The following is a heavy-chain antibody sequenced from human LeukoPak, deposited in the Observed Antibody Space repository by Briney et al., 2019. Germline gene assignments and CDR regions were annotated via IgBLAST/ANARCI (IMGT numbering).Heavy chain of an antibody. CDR2: FDPEDGET. Sequence: ASVKVSCKVSGYTLTELSMHWVRQAPGKGLEWMGGFDPEDGETIYAQKFQGRVTMTEDTSTDTACMELSSLRSEDTAVYYCATGDSSSWFHWFDPWGQGTLVTVSS. D-gene: IGHD6-13*01. V-gene: IGHV1-24*01. CDR3: ATGDSSSWFHWFDP. CDR1: GYTLTELS. J-gene: IGHJ5*02.